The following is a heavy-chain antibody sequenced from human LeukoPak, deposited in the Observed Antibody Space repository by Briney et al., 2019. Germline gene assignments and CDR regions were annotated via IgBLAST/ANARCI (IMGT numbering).Heavy chain of an antibody. D-gene: IGHD6-19*01. CDR2: IWYDGSNK. CDR3: ARGRGEWLGYYYGMDV. Sequence: GRSLRLSCAASGFTFSSYGMHWVRQAPGKGLEWVAVIWYDGSNKYYADSVKGRFTISRDNSKNTLYLQMNSLRAEDTTVYYCARGRGEWLGYYYGMDVWGQGTTVTVSS. CDR1: GFTFSSYG. J-gene: IGHJ6*02. V-gene: IGHV3-33*01.